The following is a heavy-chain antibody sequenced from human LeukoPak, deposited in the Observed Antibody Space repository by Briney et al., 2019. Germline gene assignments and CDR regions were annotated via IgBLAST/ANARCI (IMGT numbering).Heavy chain of an antibody. CDR1: GFTFRSYE. J-gene: IGHJ3*02. Sequence: GGSLRLSCAASGFTFRSYEMNWVRQAPGKGLEWVSYSSSNGNSKYYADSVKGRFTISRDNAKNSLYLQMNSLRAEDTAVYYCARRAILTAHTDVFDIWGQGTEVTVSS. CDR3: ARRAILTAHTDVFDI. V-gene: IGHV3-48*03. D-gene: IGHD3-9*01. CDR2: SSSNGNSK.